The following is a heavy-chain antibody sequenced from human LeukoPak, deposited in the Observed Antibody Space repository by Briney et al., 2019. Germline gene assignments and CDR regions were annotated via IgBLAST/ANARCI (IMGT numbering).Heavy chain of an antibody. J-gene: IGHJ5*02. V-gene: IGHV4-59*05. Sequence: SETLSLTCTVSGGSIDSYYWSWIRQPPGKGLEWIGSIYYSGSTYYNPSLRSRVTISVDTSKNQFSLKLSSVTAADTAMYYCARSSMVAATDLNWFDPWGQGTLVTVSS. D-gene: IGHD2-15*01. CDR3: ARSSMVAATDLNWFDP. CDR2: IYYSGST. CDR1: GGSIDSYY.